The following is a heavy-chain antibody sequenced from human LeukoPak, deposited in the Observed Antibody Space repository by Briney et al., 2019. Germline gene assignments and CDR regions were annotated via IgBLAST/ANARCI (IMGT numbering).Heavy chain of an antibody. CDR3: AKIPDVSDY. J-gene: IGHJ4*02. Sequence: GGSLRLSCAVSGFTFSSYAMIWVRQAPGRGLVWVSSIGASGDSIYYTDSVKGRFTISRDNSKNTLYLQMSSLRVEDTAVYYCAKIPDVSDYWGQGALVTVSS. CDR1: GFTFSSYA. V-gene: IGHV3-23*01. CDR2: IGASGDSI.